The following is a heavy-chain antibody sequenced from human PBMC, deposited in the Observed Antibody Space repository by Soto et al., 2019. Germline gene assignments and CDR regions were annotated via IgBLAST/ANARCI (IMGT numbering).Heavy chain of an antibody. V-gene: IGHV1-69*06. J-gene: IGHJ3*02. CDR3: ARVGDYYDSSGYPGAFDI. CDR2: IIPIFGTA. CDR1: GGTFSSYA. D-gene: IGHD3-22*01. Sequence: GASVKVSCKASGGTFSSYAISWVRQAPGQGLEWMGGIIPIFGTANYAQKFQGRVTITADKSTSTAYMELSSLRSEDTAVYYCARVGDYYDSSGYPGAFDIWGQGTMVTVSS.